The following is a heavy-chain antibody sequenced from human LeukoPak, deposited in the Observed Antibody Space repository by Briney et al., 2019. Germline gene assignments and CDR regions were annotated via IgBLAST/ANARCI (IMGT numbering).Heavy chain of an antibody. J-gene: IGHJ4*02. CDR1: GFTFSNYA. CDR3: SKWGDYDVLTGYYDSDF. Sequence: PGASLRLSCAVSGFTFSNYAMSWVRQAPGKGLEWVSAIVGSGGSTYYADSVKGRFTISRDNSKNRLFLQMNSLRVEDAALYYCSKWGDYDVLTGYYDSDFWGQGTLVTVSS. V-gene: IGHV3-23*01. CDR2: IVGSGGST. D-gene: IGHD3-9*01.